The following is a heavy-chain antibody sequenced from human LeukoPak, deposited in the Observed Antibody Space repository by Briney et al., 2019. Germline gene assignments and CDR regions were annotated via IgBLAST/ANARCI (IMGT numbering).Heavy chain of an antibody. Sequence: SETLSLTCTVSGGSITSSGYSYWTWIRQHPGKGLEWIGFTYYSGTSHYHTSLESRVTISVDTSKNQFSLRLNSVTAADTAVYFCARGGDDYGNLDVWGQGTMVTVSS. V-gene: IGHV4-31*03. CDR2: TYYSGTS. D-gene: IGHD4-17*01. CDR3: ARGGDDYGNLDV. CDR1: GGSITSSGYSY. J-gene: IGHJ3*01.